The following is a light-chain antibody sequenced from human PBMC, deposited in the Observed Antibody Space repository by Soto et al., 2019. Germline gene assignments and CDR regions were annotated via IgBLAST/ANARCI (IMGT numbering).Light chain of an antibody. Sequence: QSALTQPASVSGSPGQSITISCAGTSSDVGGYNYVSWYQQHPGKAPKLMIYEVSNRPSGVSNRFSGSKSSNTASLTISGLHAEDEANYYCSSYTSSSTYVFGTGTKVTVL. CDR3: SSYTSSSTYV. CDR1: SSDVGGYNY. V-gene: IGLV2-14*01. CDR2: EVS. J-gene: IGLJ1*01.